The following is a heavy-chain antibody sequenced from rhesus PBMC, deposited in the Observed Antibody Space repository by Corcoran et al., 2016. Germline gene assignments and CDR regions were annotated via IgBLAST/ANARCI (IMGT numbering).Heavy chain of an antibody. V-gene: IGHV4-80*01. Sequence: QVQLQESGPGLVRPSETLSLTCAVSGGSFRRYWWSCIRQPPGKGLEWIGEIHGNSGDTSYNPSLKSRVTISKDASKNQFSLKLSSVTAADTAVYYCASDLHDYWGQGVLVAVSS. CDR1: GGSFRRYW. CDR2: IHGNSGDT. J-gene: IGHJ4*01. D-gene: IGHD1-44*01. CDR3: ASDLHDY.